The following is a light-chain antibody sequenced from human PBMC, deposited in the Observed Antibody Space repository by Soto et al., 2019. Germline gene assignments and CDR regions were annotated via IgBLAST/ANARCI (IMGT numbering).Light chain of an antibody. CDR1: QSVRSSY. Sequence: EIVLTQSPGTLSLSPGERATLSCRASQSVRSSYLAWYQQKPGQAPRLLIYGASSRATGIPDRFSGSGSGTDFTLTISRLEPEDFATYYCQQYNSPWTFGQGTKVEIK. CDR3: QQYNSPWT. J-gene: IGKJ1*01. V-gene: IGKV3-20*01. CDR2: GAS.